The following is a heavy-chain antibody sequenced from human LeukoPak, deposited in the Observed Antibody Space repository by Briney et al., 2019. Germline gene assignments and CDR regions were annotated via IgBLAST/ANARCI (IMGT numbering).Heavy chain of an antibody. CDR3: ASSRGYYDSSGYFSSDAFDI. J-gene: IGHJ3*02. Sequence: PGGSLGLSCTASGFSFSSYWMSWVRQAPGKGLEWVGRTRNKANSYTTEYAASVKGRFTISRDDSKDSLYLQMNSLKTEDTAVYYCASSRGYYDSSGYFSSDAFDIWGQGTMVTVSS. CDR1: GFSFSSYW. D-gene: IGHD3-22*01. V-gene: IGHV3-72*01. CDR2: TRNKANSYTT.